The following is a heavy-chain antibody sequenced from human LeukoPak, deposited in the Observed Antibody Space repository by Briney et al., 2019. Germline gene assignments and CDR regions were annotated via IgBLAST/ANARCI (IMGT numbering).Heavy chain of an antibody. CDR2: IYPGDSET. D-gene: IGHD2-2*01. J-gene: IGHJ5*02. Sequence: GESLKISCKGSGYSFTLYWIGWVRQMPGKGLEWMAIIYPGDSETRYGPSFQGQVTISADKSSRTAYLQWSSLKASDTAIYYCARLTTPAGDGDWFDPWGQGTLVTVSS. CDR1: GYSFTLYW. CDR3: ARLTTPAGDGDWFDP. V-gene: IGHV5-51*01.